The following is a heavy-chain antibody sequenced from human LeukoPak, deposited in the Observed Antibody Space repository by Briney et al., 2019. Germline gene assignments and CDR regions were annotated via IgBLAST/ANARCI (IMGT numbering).Heavy chain of an antibody. CDR2: INHSGST. Sequence: SGPALVKPTQTLTLTCTFSGFSLSTTGMCVSWIRQPPGKGLEWIGEINHSGSTNYNPSLKSRVTISVDTSKNQFSLKLSSVTAADTAVYYCARCGSQWPAYYYMDVWGKGTTVTISS. J-gene: IGHJ6*03. CDR1: GFSLSTTGM. CDR3: ARCGSQWPAYYYMDV. D-gene: IGHD6-19*01. V-gene: IGHV4-39*07.